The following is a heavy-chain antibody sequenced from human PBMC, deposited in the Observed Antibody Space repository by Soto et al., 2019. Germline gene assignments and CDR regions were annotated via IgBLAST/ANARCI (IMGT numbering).Heavy chain of an antibody. CDR1: GGSISSSNW. D-gene: IGHD1-26*01. CDR2: IYHSGST. Sequence: SETLSLTCAVSGGSISSSNWWSWVRQPPGKGLEWIGEIYHSGSTNYNPSLKSRFTISVDTSKNQFSLKLTSVTAADTAVYYCAMSPYSGSYDNWFDPWGQGTLVTVSS. J-gene: IGHJ5*02. V-gene: IGHV4-4*02. CDR3: AMSPYSGSYDNWFDP.